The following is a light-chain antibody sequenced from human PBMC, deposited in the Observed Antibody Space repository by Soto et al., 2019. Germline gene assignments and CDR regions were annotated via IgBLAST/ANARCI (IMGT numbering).Light chain of an antibody. V-gene: IGKV1-33*01. Sequence: IQMTQSPGSLSASVGERVTIACQASQDISNYLHWYQQKPGKAPKLLIYDASNLETGVPSRFSGSGSGTDFTFTISSLQPEDIATYYCQQYDNFPRAINFGQGTRLEIK. CDR2: DAS. CDR1: QDISNY. CDR3: QQYDNFPRAIN. J-gene: IGKJ5*01.